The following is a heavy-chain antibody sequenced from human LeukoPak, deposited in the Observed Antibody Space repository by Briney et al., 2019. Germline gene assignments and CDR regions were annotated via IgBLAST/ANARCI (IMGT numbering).Heavy chain of an antibody. J-gene: IGHJ3*02. CDR2: ISAYNGNT. CDR1: GYTFTSYG. D-gene: IGHD6-13*01. Sequence: ASVKVSCKASGYTFTSYGISWVRQAPGQGLEWMGWISAYNGNTNYAQKLQGRVTMTTDTSTNTAYTELRSLRSDDTAVYYCAIAAAGTAGYDAFDIWGQGTMVTVSS. CDR3: AIAAAGTAGYDAFDI. V-gene: IGHV1-18*01.